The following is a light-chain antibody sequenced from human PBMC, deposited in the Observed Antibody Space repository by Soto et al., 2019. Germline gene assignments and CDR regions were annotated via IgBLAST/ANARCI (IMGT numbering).Light chain of an antibody. CDR1: QSISSN. J-gene: IGKJ2*01. CDR3: QQSYSIPHT. Sequence: DIQMTQSPSSLSASVGDRVTITCRASQSISSNLNWYQQKPGKAPKLLMYVASSLQSGVPSRFSGSGSGTDFTLTISSLQPEDFATCYCQQSYSIPHTFGQGTKLEIK. V-gene: IGKV1-39*01. CDR2: VAS.